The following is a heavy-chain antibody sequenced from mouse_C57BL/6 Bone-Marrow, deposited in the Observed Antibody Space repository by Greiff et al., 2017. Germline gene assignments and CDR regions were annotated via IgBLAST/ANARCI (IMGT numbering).Heavy chain of an antibody. J-gene: IGHJ2*01. CDR1: GYTFTSYW. V-gene: IGHV1-50*01. Sequence: QVQLQQPGAELVKPGASVKLSCKASGYTFTSYWMQWVKQRPGQGLEWIGEIDPSDSYTNYNQKFKGKATLTVDTASSTGYMQLSSLTSEDSAVYYCARSMVTTGGSFDYWGQGTTLTVSS. CDR2: IDPSDSYT. D-gene: IGHD2-2*01. CDR3: ARSMVTTGGSFDY.